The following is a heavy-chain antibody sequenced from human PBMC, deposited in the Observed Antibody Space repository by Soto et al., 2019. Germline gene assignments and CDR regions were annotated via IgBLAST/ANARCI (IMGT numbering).Heavy chain of an antibody. CDR2: ITPISGTA. D-gene: IGHD2-2*01. CDR3: ARSQGSSTSLEIYYYYYYRMDV. V-gene: IGHV1-69*01. CDR1: GGTFSSYA. Sequence: QVQLVQSGAEVKKPGSSVKVSCKASGGTFSSYAISWVRQAPGQGLEWMGGITPISGTANYAQKFQGRVTITAHESTSTAYMELRSLRSEDTAVYYCARSQGSSTSLEIYYYYYYRMDVWGQGTTVTVSS. J-gene: IGHJ6*02.